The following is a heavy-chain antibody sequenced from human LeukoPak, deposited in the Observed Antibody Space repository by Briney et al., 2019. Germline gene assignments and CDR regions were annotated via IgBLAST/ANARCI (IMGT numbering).Heavy chain of an antibody. CDR2: IKQDGSEK. CDR1: GGSFSGYY. J-gene: IGHJ4*02. V-gene: IGHV3-7*01. Sequence: ETLSLTCAVYGGSFSGYYWSWIRQPPGKGLEWVANIKQDGSEKYYVDSVKGRFTISRDNAKNSLYLQMNSLRAEDTAVYYCARGAVAGTFDYWGQGTLVTVSS. CDR3: ARGAVAGTFDY. D-gene: IGHD6-19*01.